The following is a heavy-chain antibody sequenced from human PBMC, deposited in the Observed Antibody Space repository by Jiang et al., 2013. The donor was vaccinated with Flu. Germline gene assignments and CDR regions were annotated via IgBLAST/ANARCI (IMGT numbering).Heavy chain of an antibody. CDR3: ARGFASGPGDPAGHYGVDV. CDR2: IHLSGGSP. V-gene: IGHV1-46*04. Sequence: SGAEVKKPGASVKLSCKASGYTFIRYYMHWVRQAPGQGLEWMGMIHLSGGSPKYAQRLQGRVTMTTDTPTTAVYMEVSSLTYEDTAVYYCARGFASGPGDPAGHYGVDVWGQGTMVTVS. J-gene: IGHJ6*02. D-gene: IGHD6-25*01. CDR1: GYTFIRYY.